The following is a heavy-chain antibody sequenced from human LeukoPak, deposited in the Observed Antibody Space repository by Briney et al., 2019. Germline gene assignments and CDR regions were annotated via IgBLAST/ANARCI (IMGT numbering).Heavy chain of an antibody. J-gene: IGHJ4*02. V-gene: IGHV5-51*01. CDR1: GYIFTSYW. D-gene: IGHD2-15*01. CDR2: IYPGDSDT. CDR3: ARRYCSGGSCSGYFDY. Sequence: GASLKISCKGSGYIFTSYWIGWVRQLPGKGLEWMGIIYPGDSDTRYSPSFQGQVTISADKSISTAYLQWSSLKASDTAMYYCARRYCSGGSCSGYFDYWGQGTLVTVSS.